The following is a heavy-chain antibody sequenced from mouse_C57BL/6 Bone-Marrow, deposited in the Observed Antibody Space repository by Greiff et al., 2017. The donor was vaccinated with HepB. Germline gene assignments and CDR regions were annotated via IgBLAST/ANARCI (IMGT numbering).Heavy chain of an antibody. Sequence: DVKLVESGGGLVKPGGSLKLSCAASGFTFSSYTMSWVRQTPEKRLEWVATISGGGGNTYYPDSVKGRFTISRDNAKNTLYLQMSSLRSEDTALYYCARHNHYYGSSYWYFDVWGTGTTVTVSS. V-gene: IGHV5-9*01. CDR1: GFTFSSYT. D-gene: IGHD1-1*01. CDR2: ISGGGGNT. J-gene: IGHJ1*03. CDR3: ARHNHYYGSSYWYFDV.